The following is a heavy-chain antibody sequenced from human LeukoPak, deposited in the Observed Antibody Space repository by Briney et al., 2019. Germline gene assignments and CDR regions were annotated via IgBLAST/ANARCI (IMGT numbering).Heavy chain of an antibody. CDR3: AKDKNYYYCSVFSASFPY. J-gene: IGHJ4*02. V-gene: IGHV3-23*01. CDR1: GFTFSSYA. Sequence: PGGSLRLSCAASGFTFSSYAMSWVRQAPGKGLEWVSAISGSGGSTYYADSVKGRFTISRDNSKNTLYLQMNSLRAEDTAVYYCAKDKNYYYCSVFSASFPYWGRGPPVTVPS. D-gene: IGHD3-22*01. CDR2: ISGSGGST.